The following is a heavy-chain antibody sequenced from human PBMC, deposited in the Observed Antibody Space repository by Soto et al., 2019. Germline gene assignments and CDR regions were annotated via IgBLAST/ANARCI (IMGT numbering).Heavy chain of an antibody. CDR3: SRDLALRHNKNCCAMDV. J-gene: IGHJ6*02. CDR1: GFSFSNAW. CDR2: IKSKTDGGTA. D-gene: IGHD1-1*01. Sequence: GGSLRLSCAASGFSFSNAWMSWVRQLPGKGLEWVGHIKSKTDGGTADYAAPVKGRFTISRDDSKNTLYLQMNSLKTEDTAVYFCSRDLALRHNKNCCAMDVWGRGTTVTVS. V-gene: IGHV3-15*01.